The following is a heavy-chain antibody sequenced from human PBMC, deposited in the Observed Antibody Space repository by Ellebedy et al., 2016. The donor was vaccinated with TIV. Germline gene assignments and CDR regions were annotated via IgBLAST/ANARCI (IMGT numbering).Heavy chain of an antibody. J-gene: IGHJ3*02. V-gene: IGHV3-33*01. CDR1: GFTFSSYG. Sequence: PGGSLRLSCAASGFTFSSYGMHRVRQAPGKGLEWVAVIWYDGSNKYYADSVKGRFTISRDNSKNTLYLQMNSLRAEDTAVYYCARAVQKGYSGSYDAFDIWGQGTMVTVSS. CDR3: ARAVQKGYSGSYDAFDI. D-gene: IGHD1-26*01. CDR2: IWYDGSNK.